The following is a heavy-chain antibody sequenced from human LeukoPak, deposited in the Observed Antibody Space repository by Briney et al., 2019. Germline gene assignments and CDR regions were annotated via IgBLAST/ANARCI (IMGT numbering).Heavy chain of an antibody. Sequence: PGASLRLSCAASGFIFRNYAMSWVRQAPGKGLEWVSTISGSGGSTHYADSVKGRFAISRDNSENTLYVQMNSLRADDTAVYYCAKFYGSGTYYNYPDYWGQGTPVTVSS. V-gene: IGHV3-23*01. CDR2: ISGSGGST. D-gene: IGHD3-10*01. J-gene: IGHJ4*02. CDR1: GFIFRNYA. CDR3: AKFYGSGTYYNYPDY.